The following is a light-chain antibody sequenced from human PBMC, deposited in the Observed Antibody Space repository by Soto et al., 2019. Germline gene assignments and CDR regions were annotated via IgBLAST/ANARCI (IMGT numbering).Light chain of an antibody. CDR2: GXX. CDR3: QSYDSSLSAVV. CDR1: SSNIGAGYD. V-gene: IGLV1-40*01. J-gene: IGLJ2*01. Sequence: QSVLTQPPSVSGAPGQRVTISCTGSSSNIGAGYDVHWYQQLPGTAPKLLIYGXXXXXXXXXXXXXGSKSGTSASLAITGXXXXXXXXXXCQSYDSSLSAVVFGGGTKLTVL.